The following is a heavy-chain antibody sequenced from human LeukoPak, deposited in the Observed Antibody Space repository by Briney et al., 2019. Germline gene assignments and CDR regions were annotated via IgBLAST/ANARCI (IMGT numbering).Heavy chain of an antibody. D-gene: IGHD1-26*01. CDR1: GFTFSSYA. CDR3: ARGVGQDAFDI. Sequence: GGSLRLSCAASGFTFSSYAMSWVRQAPGKGLEWVSVIYSGGSTYYAGSVKGRFTFSKDNSKNTLYLQMTNLRVEDTAAYYCARGVGQDAFDIWGQGTMVTVSS. J-gene: IGHJ3*02. V-gene: IGHV3-53*01. CDR2: IYSGGST.